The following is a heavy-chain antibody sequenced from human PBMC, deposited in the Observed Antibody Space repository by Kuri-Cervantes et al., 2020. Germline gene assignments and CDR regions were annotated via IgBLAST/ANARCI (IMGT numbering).Heavy chain of an antibody. V-gene: IGHV3-66*02. CDR2: IYTGGTI. J-gene: IGHJ6*02. Sequence: GESLKISCAASGFTFSSYSMNWVRQAPGKGLEWVSVIYTGGTIYYVDSVKGRFTISRDNSKNTLYLQMNSLRAEDTAVYYCARSGGVIAQYGMDVWGQGTTVTVSS. CDR3: ARSGGVIAQYGMDV. D-gene: IGHD3-16*02. CDR1: GFTFSSYS.